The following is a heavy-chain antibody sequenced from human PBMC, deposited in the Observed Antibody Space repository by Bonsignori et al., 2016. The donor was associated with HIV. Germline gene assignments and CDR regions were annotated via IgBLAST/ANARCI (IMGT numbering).Heavy chain of an antibody. CDR3: ARDQFGAFDI. V-gene: IGHV1-18*01. Sequence: WVRQAPGQGLEWMGWISAYNGNTNYVQKLQGRVTMTTDTSTSTAYMELRRLRSDDTAVYYCARDQFGAFDIWGQGTMVTVSS. CDR2: ISAYNGNT. D-gene: IGHD3-16*01. J-gene: IGHJ3*02.